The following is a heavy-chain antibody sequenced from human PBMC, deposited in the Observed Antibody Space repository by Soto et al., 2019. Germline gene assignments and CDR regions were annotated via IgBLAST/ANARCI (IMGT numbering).Heavy chain of an antibody. CDR2: IKEDGSEK. J-gene: IGHJ5*01. V-gene: IGHV3-7*03. D-gene: IGHD2-15*01. Sequence: QAGGSLRLSCAVSGFTFSTYWMSWVRHSPGKGLEWVANIKEDGSEKYYVDSVKGRFIISRDNAKNSLYLQMSSLRAEDTAVYYCARDRDIVGQFDSWGQGTLVTVSS. CDR1: GFTFSTYW. CDR3: ARDRDIVGQFDS.